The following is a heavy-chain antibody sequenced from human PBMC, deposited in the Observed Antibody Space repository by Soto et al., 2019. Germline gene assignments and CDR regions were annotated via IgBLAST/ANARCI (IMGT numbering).Heavy chain of an antibody. J-gene: IGHJ4*02. CDR3: ARQVVTAPSPIYYFDY. Sequence: TSETLSLTCAVSGGSISSRNWWSWVRQPPGKGLEWIGEIYHSGSTNYNPSLKSRVTTSVDKSKNQFSLKLYSVTAADTAMYYCARQVVTAPSPIYYFDYWGQGILVTVSS. CDR2: IYHSGST. D-gene: IGHD2-21*02. V-gene: IGHV4-4*02. CDR1: GGSISSRNW.